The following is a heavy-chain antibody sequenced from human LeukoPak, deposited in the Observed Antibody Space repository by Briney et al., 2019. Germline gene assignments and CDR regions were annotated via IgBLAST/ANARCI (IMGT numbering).Heavy chain of an antibody. J-gene: IGHJ5*02. D-gene: IGHD3-16*02. Sequence: ASVKVSCKASGGTFSSYAISWVRQAPGKGLEWMGGFDPEDGETIYAQKFQGRVTMTEDTSTDTAYMELSSLRSEDTAVYYCATGNLGELSPWGQGTLVTVSS. CDR3: ATGNLGELSP. CDR2: FDPEDGET. V-gene: IGHV1-24*01. CDR1: GGTFSSYA.